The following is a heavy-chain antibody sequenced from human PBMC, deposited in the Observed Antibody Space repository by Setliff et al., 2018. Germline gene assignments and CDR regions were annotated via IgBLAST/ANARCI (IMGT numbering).Heavy chain of an antibody. J-gene: IGHJ4*02. V-gene: IGHV4-39*07. CDR2: MYYGGGGST. CDR1: GESIDSIDTGNHY. CDR3: ARAPRYFDPTGSYFDY. Sequence: SETLSLTCIVSGESIDSIDTGNHYWGWIRQPPGKGLEWIGSMYYGGGGSTYYNASLKSRVTISVDTSKNQFSLKLNSVTAADTAVYYCARAPRYFDPTGSYFDYWGQGTLVTVSS. D-gene: IGHD3-9*01.